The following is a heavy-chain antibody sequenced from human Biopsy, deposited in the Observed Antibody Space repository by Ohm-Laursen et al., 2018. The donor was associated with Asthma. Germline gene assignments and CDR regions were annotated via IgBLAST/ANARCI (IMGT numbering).Heavy chain of an antibody. CDR2: ISGNSGIT. CDR3: AKDRSGTWYGFDY. Sequence: SLRLSCSASGFTFRAHAMSWVRQGPGKGLEWVSTISGNSGITYYADSVKGRFTISRDNSRNTLYLHMDSLSAEDTAVYYCAKDRSGTWYGFDYWGQGTLAIVSS. CDR1: GFTFRAHA. D-gene: IGHD6-13*01. J-gene: IGHJ4*02. V-gene: IGHV3-23*01.